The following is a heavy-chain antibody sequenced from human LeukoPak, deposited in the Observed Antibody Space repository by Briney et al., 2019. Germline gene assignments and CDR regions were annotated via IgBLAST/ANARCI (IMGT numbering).Heavy chain of an antibody. D-gene: IGHD6-6*01. Sequence: SETLSLTCTVSGFSISSGHYWGWIRQPPGKGLEWIGSIYHSGSTYYNPSLKSRVTISVDTSKNQFSLKLSSVTAADTAVYYCARDHSSSDYYFDYWGQGTLVTVSS. CDR1: GFSISSGHY. V-gene: IGHV4-38-2*02. CDR3: ARDHSSSDYYFDY. J-gene: IGHJ4*02. CDR2: IYHSGST.